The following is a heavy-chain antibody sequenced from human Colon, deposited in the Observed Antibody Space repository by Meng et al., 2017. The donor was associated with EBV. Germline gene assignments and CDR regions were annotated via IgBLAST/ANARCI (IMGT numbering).Heavy chain of an antibody. D-gene: IGHD4-17*01. Sequence: LQYRGPGLFSPSGTRPLTCDVSGASTDSYYDLWSWVRLPPVMALEWLGEVYHDGSTYSRPSVRSRVTISMDKSKNQFSLKLTSVNAADTAVYCCAQEDDYEDYVAYWGQEILVTVSS. CDR1: GASTDSYYDL. CDR2: VYHDGST. J-gene: IGHJ4*02. CDR3: AQEDDYEDYVAY. V-gene: IGHV4-4*01.